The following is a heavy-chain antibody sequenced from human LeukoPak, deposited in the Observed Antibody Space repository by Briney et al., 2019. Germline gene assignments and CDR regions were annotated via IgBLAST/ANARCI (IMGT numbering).Heavy chain of an antibody. D-gene: IGHD6-13*01. CDR3: ARGVIAAGGNDFDY. V-gene: IGHV4-38-2*02. J-gene: IGHJ4*02. CDR2: IYHSGST. Sequence: SETLSLTCTVSGYSISSGYYWGWIRQPPGKGLEWIGSIYHSGSTYYNPSLKSRVTISVDTSKNQFSLKLSSVTAADTAVYYCARGVIAAGGNDFDYWGQGTLVTVSS. CDR1: GYSISSGYY.